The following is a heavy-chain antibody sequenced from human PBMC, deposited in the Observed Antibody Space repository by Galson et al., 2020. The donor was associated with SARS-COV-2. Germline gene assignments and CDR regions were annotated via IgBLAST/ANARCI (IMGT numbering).Heavy chain of an antibody. D-gene: IGHD3-9*01. J-gene: IGHJ4*02. CDR3: ARDPYDILTGYFDY. V-gene: IGHV3-7*01. CDR2: IKQDGSEK. Sequence: GESLKISCAASGFTFSSYWMSWVRQAPGKGLEWVANIKQDGSEKYYVDSVKGRFTISRDNAKNSLYLQMNSLRAEDTAVYYCARDPYDILTGYFDYWGQGTLVTVSS. CDR1: GFTFSSYW.